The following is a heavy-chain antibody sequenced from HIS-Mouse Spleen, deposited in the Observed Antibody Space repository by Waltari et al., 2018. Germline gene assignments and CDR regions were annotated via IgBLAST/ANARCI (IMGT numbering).Heavy chain of an antibody. CDR2: ISYDGSNK. CDR3: AKVGHSYGYHFDY. CDR1: GFTFSSYG. Sequence: QVQLVESGGGVVQPGRSLRLSCAASGFTFSSYGMHWVRQAPGKGLEWVAVISYDGSNKYYADSVKGRFTISRDKSKNTLYLQMNSLRAEDTAVYYCAKVGHSYGYHFDYWGQGTLVTGSS. V-gene: IGHV3-30*18. J-gene: IGHJ4*02. D-gene: IGHD5-18*01.